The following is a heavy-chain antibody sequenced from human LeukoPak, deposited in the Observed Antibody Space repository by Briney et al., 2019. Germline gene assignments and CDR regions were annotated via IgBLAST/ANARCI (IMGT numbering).Heavy chain of an antibody. CDR1: PVTFGTSA. V-gene: IGHV3-23*01. CDR3: ARINCSGGTCYDYFDD. CDR2: VSAGGTNT. D-gene: IGHD2-15*01. Sequence: PGGSLRLSCVGSPVTFGTSAMSWVRQAPGKGLEWVSAVSAGGTNTYYADSVEGRFTISRDNSKDTLYLHMDSLRVEDTAQYFCARINCSGGTCYDYFDDWGQGTPVTVSS. J-gene: IGHJ4*02.